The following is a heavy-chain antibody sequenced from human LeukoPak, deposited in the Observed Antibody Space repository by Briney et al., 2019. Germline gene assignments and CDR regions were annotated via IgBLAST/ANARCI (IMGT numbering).Heavy chain of an antibody. CDR3: AKYGSGTPGDH. V-gene: IGHV3-48*03. D-gene: IGHD3-10*01. Sequence: PGGSLRLSCAASGFTFSSYEMNWVRQAPGKGLEWVSYISSSGSTIYYADSVKGRFTISRDNSKNTLYLQMNSLRAEDTAVYYCAKYGSGTPGDHWGQGTLVTVSS. J-gene: IGHJ4*02. CDR2: ISSSGSTI. CDR1: GFTFSSYE.